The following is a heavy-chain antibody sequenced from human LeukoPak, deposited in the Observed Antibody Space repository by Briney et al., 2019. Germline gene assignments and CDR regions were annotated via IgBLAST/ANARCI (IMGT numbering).Heavy chain of an antibody. J-gene: IGHJ4*02. CDR2: INPKSGGT. CDR3: ARDQKQWLYTYYFDY. Sequence: ASVKVSCKASGYTFTDYFMNWVRQAPGQGLEWMGWINPKSGGTVYAQKFQGRVTMTRDTPSSTAYMELSRLRSDDTAVYYCARDQKQWLYTYYFDYWGQGTLVTVSS. D-gene: IGHD6-19*01. V-gene: IGHV1-2*02. CDR1: GYTFTDYF.